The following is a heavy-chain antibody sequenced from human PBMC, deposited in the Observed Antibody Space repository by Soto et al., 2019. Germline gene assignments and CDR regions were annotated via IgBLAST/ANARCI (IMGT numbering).Heavy chain of an antibody. D-gene: IGHD6-19*01. CDR1: GFTFSSYA. V-gene: IGHV3-23*01. Sequence: GGSLRLSCAASGFTFSSYAMSWVRQAPGKGLEWVSAISGSGGSTYYADSVKGRFTISRDNSKNTLYLQMNSLRAEDTAVYYCAMSRLDSSGWFTYFDYWGQGTLVTVSS. CDR2: ISGSGGST. CDR3: AMSRLDSSGWFTYFDY. J-gene: IGHJ4*02.